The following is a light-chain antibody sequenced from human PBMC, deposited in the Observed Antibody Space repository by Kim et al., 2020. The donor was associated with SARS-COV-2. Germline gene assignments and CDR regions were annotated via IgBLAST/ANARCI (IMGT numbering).Light chain of an antibody. CDR3: TSYTTSSTWV. CDR1: SSDVGGYNY. Sequence: GQSITISCTGTSSDVGGYNYVSWYQQHPGKAPKLMIFDVSNRPSGVSNRFSCSKSGNTASLTISGLQAEDEADYYCTSYTTSSTWVFGGGTQLTVL. V-gene: IGLV2-14*03. J-gene: IGLJ3*02. CDR2: DVS.